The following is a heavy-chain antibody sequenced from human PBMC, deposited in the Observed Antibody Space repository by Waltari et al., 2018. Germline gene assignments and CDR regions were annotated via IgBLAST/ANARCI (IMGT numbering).Heavy chain of an antibody. D-gene: IGHD1-1*01. Sequence: QVQLVQSGAEVKKPGASVKVSCTAYGYPFTSYDINGVRQATGHGLEWMGWMNPNSGNTGYAQKFQGRVTITRNTSISTAYMELSSLRSEDTAVYYCARGPLFWAGTTGGWFDPWGQGTLVTVSS. CDR1: GYPFTSYD. CDR3: ARGPLFWAGTTGGWFDP. V-gene: IGHV1-8*03. J-gene: IGHJ5*02. CDR2: MNPNSGNT.